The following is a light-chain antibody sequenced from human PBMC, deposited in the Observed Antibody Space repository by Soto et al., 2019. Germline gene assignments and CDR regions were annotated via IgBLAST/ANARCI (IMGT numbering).Light chain of an antibody. CDR3: CLYAVTFYV. J-gene: IGLJ1*01. CDR2: DVS. V-gene: IGLV2-11*01. Sequence: QSALTQPRSVSGSPGQSVTISCTGTSSDVGTYDFVSWYQQHPGKAPRLMIFDVSERPSGVPDRFSGSKSGNTASLTISGLQAEDEADYYCCLYAVTFYVFGTGTTV. CDR1: SSDVGTYDF.